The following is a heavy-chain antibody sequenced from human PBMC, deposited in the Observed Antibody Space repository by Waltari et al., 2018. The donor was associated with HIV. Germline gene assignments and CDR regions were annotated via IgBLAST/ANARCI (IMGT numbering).Heavy chain of an antibody. Sequence: QLQLQQSGPGLEKPSQTLSLTCAICGARVSINSAASNWIRQSPSRGLEWLGRTYYRSKWYNDYAVSVRSRITIHPDTSKNQFSLQLKSVTPEDTAVYYCVRGSGMNYYYYGMDVWGQGTTVTVSS. CDR3: VRGSGMNYYYYGMDV. V-gene: IGHV6-1*01. CDR1: GARVSINSAA. D-gene: IGHD3-10*01. J-gene: IGHJ6*02. CDR2: TYYRSKWYN.